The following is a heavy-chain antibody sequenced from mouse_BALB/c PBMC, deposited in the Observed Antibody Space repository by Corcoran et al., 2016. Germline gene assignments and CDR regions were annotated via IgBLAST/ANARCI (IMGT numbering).Heavy chain of an antibody. CDR1: GYSITSGYY. CDR3: ARDRVMI. Sequence: DVQLQESGPGLVKPSQSLSLTCSFTGYSITSGYYWNWIRQFPGNKLEWMGYISYDGSNNYNPSLKNRISITRDTSKNQFFLKLNSVTTEDTATYYCARDRVMIWGQGTLVTVSA. V-gene: IGHV3-6*02. J-gene: IGHJ3*01. D-gene: IGHD2-3*01. CDR2: ISYDGSN.